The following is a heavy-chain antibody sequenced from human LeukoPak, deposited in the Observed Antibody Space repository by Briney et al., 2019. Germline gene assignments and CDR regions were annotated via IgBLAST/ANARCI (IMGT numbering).Heavy chain of an antibody. D-gene: IGHD4-17*01. Sequence: SETLSLTCTVSGGSVSSYYWSWIRQPPGKGLEWIGYINYSGSTNYNPSLKSRVTISIDTSKNQFSLNLRSVTAVDTAVYYCARSYGDYVSYYYMDVWGKGTTVTVSS. CDR2: INYSGST. J-gene: IGHJ6*03. CDR3: ARSYGDYVSYYYMDV. V-gene: IGHV4-59*02. CDR1: GGSVSSYY.